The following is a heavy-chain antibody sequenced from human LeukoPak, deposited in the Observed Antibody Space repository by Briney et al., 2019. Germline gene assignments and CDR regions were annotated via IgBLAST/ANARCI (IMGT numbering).Heavy chain of an antibody. CDR1: GYTFTSYD. Sequence: VASVKVSCKASGYTFTSYDINWVRQATGQGLEWMGWMNPNSGNTGYAQKFQGRVTMTRNTSISTAYVELSSLRSEDTAVYYCARGDIVVVPAAMNYYYYGMDVWGQGTTVTVSS. V-gene: IGHV1-8*01. CDR3: ARGDIVVVPAAMNYYYYGMDV. J-gene: IGHJ6*02. CDR2: MNPNSGNT. D-gene: IGHD2-2*01.